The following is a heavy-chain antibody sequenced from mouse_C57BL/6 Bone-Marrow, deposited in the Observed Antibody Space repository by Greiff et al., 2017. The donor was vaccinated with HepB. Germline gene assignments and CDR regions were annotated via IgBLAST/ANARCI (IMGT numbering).Heavy chain of an antibody. Sequence: VQLQQSGPVLVKPGASVKMSCKASGYTFTDYYMNWVKQSHGKSLEWIGVINPYNGGTSYNQKFKGKATLTVDKSSSTAYMELNSLTSEDSAVYYCARNEGYYVAFDVWGTGTMVTVSS. J-gene: IGHJ1*03. CDR3: ARNEGYYVAFDV. D-gene: IGHD2-3*01. CDR1: GYTFTDYY. CDR2: INPYNGGT. V-gene: IGHV1-19*01.